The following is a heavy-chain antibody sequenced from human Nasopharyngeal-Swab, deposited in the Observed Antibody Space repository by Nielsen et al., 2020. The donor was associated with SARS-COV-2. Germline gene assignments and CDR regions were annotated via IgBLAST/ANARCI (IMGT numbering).Heavy chain of an antibody. CDR3: ARGTMVGGDDGYNGMDV. V-gene: IGHV1-8*01. CDR2: MNPNSGNT. J-gene: IGHJ6*02. CDR1: GYTFTSYD. D-gene: IGHD3-10*01. Sequence: ASVKVSCKASGYTFTSYDINWVRQATGQGLEWMGWMNPNSGNTDYAQKFQGRGTMTRNTSTSTAYMELSSLRSEDTAVYYCARGTMVGGDDGYNGMDVWGQGTTVTVSS.